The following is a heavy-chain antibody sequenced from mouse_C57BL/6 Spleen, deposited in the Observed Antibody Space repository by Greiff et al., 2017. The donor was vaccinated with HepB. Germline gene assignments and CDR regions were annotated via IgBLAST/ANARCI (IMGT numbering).Heavy chain of an antibody. J-gene: IGHJ1*03. Sequence: LQQSGPELVKPGASVKISCKASGYAFSSSWMNWVKQRPGKGLEWFGRIYPGDGDTNYNGKFKGKATLTADKSSSTAYMQLSSLTSEDSAVYVCARNRDYSNYVWYFDVWGTGTTVTVSS. CDR2: IYPGDGDT. D-gene: IGHD2-5*01. CDR1: GYAFSSSW. CDR3: ARNRDYSNYVWYFDV. V-gene: IGHV1-82*01.